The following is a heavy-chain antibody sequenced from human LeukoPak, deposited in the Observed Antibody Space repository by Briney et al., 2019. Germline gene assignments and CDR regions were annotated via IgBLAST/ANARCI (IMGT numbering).Heavy chain of an antibody. D-gene: IGHD2-8*01. CDR1: VFTFSSYW. J-gene: IGHJ4*02. CDR2: IKHDGSVQ. CDR3: EREPGVIDY. V-gene: IGHV3-7*01. Sequence: GESLRLSCAASVFTFSSYWMSWVGQAPGKGLEGVANIKHDGSVQYCVDSVKGRFTISRDNDKNSLYLKMKSLRAEDTAVYYCEREPGVIDYWGQGTLVTVSS.